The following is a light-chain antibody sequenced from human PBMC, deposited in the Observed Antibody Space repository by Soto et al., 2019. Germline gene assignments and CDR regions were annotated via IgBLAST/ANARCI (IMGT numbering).Light chain of an antibody. J-gene: IGKJ4*01. CDR3: QQYYSWPPLT. CDR1: QNVNSN. Sequence: EVVMTQSPVTLSVSPGERATLSCRASQNVNSNLAWYRQKPGQAPRLLIYGASTRATGIPARFSGSGSGTEFTLTISSLQSEDFAIYYCQQYYSWPPLTFGGG. V-gene: IGKV3-15*01. CDR2: GAS.